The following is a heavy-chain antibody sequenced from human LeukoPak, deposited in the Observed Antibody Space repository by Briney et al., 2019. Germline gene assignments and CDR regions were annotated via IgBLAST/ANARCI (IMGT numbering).Heavy chain of an antibody. CDR2: ISAYNGDT. Sequence: GASVQVSCKTSGYIFAHNGISWVRQAPGQGPEWMGWISAYNGDTNYAQNFQGRVTMTRDTSTSTVYMELRSLRSDDTAVYYCARDRGFGEIPDWGQGTLVTVSS. J-gene: IGHJ1*01. CDR3: ARDRGFGEIPD. D-gene: IGHD3-10*01. V-gene: IGHV1-18*01. CDR1: GYIFAHNG.